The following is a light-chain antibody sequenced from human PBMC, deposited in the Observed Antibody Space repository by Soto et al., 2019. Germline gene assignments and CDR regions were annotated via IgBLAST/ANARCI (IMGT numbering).Light chain of an antibody. CDR3: SSYTSSSTPV. V-gene: IGLV2-14*01. J-gene: IGLJ2*01. CDR1: TSDVGGYNY. CDR2: DVS. Sequence: QSALTQPASVSGSPGQSITISCTGTTSDVGGYNYVSWYQQHPGKAPKLMIYDVSNRPLGVSNRFSGSKSGNTASRTISGRQAEEEADYYCSSYTSSSTPVFGGGTKLTVL.